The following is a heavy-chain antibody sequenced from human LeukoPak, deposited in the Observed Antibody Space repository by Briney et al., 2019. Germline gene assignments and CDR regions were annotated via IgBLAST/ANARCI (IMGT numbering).Heavy chain of an antibody. Sequence: PGGSLRLSCAASGFTFSNSAMTWVRQVPGKGLEWVSTISNSGGSTYYADSVKGRFTISRDNAKNSLFLQMNSLRAEDTAVYYCAGAYCGGDYYLQPFEFWGQGTLLTVSS. CDR1: GFTFSNSA. CDR2: ISNSGGST. J-gene: IGHJ4*02. V-gene: IGHV3-21*01. D-gene: IGHD2-21*02. CDR3: AGAYCGGDYYLQPFEF.